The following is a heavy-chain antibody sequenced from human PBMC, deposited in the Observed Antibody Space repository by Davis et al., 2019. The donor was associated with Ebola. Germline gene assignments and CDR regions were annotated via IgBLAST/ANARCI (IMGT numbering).Heavy chain of an antibody. J-gene: IGHJ3*02. CDR3: ARTSIVGTTTTASDI. D-gene: IGHD1-26*01. V-gene: IGHV1-18*04. CDR1: GYTFTGYY. CDR2: LSAYNGNT. Sequence: ASVKVSCKASGYTFTGYYMHWVRQPPGQGLEWMGWLSAYNGNTNYAQKVQGRVTMTTDTSTGTAYLDLRSLRSDDTAVYFCARTSIVGTTTTASDIWGQGTLVTVSS.